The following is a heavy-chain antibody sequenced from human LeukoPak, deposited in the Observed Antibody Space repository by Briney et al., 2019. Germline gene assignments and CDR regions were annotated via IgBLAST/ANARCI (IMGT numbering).Heavy chain of an antibody. J-gene: IGHJ4*02. CDR2: IKSRIDGGTT. D-gene: IGHD6-19*01. CDR1: GFTFSAHY. CDR3: AKDLPYTSGWALKY. Sequence: GGSLRLSCAASGFTFSAHYMDWVRQAPGKGLEWVGRIKSRIDGGTTDFVAPERGRFTISRDDSKNTLYLQMDSLKTEDTAVYYCAKDLPYTSGWALKYWGQGTLVTVSS. V-gene: IGHV3-15*01.